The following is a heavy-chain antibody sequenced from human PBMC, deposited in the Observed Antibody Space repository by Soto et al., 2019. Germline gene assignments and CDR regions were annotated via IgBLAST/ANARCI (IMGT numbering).Heavy chain of an antibody. CDR2: IWYDGSNK. D-gene: IGHD6-13*01. V-gene: IGHV3-33*01. J-gene: IGHJ6*02. CDR1: GFTFSSYG. Sequence: PGGSLRLSCAASGFTFSSYGMHWVRQAPGKGLEWVAVIWYDGSNKYYADSVKGRFTISRDNSKNTLYLQMNSLGAEDTAVYYCARDAISSSWLFQDYYYYGMDVWGQGTTVTVSS. CDR3: ARDAISSSWLFQDYYYYGMDV.